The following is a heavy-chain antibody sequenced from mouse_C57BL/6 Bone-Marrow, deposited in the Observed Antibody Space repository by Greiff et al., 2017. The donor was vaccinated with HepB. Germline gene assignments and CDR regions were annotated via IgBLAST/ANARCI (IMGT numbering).Heavy chain of an antibody. Sequence: QVQLKESGPGLVQPSQSLSITCTVSGFSLTNYGVHWFRQSPGKGLEWLGAIWSGGSPDYNAAFISRLSISKDNSESQVFFKMNSLQADDTAIYYCARMAYYSNSNYFDNWGQGTTLTVSS. CDR3: ARMAYYSNSNYFDN. CDR2: IWSGGSP. J-gene: IGHJ2*01. D-gene: IGHD2-5*01. CDR1: GFSLTNYG. V-gene: IGHV2-2*01.